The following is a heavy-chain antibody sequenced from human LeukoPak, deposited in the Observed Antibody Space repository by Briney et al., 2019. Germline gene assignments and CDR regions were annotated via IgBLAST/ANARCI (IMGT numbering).Heavy chain of an antibody. V-gene: IGHV2-70*11. Sequence: SGPTLVNPTQTLTLTCTFSGFSLSTSGMCVSWIRQPPGKALEWLARIDWDDDKYYSTSLKTRLTISKDTSKNQVVLTMTNMDPVDTATYYCARSPQLYCSGGSCYSDYWGQGTLVTVSS. CDR3: ARSPQLYCSGGSCYSDY. J-gene: IGHJ4*02. CDR1: GFSLSTSGMC. D-gene: IGHD2-15*01. CDR2: IDWDDDK.